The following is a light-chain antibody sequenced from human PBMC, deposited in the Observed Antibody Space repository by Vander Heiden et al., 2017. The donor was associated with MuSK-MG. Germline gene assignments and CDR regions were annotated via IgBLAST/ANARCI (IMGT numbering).Light chain of an antibody. J-gene: IGKJ4*01. CDR1: QGISSA. Sequence: AIQLTHSPSSLSASVGDRVTITCRASQGISSALAWYQQKPGKAPKVLIYDASSLESGVPSRFSGSGSGTDFTLTISSLQPEDFGTYYCQQVNNYPLTFGGGTKVEIK. CDR2: DAS. V-gene: IGKV1D-13*01. CDR3: QQVNNYPLT.